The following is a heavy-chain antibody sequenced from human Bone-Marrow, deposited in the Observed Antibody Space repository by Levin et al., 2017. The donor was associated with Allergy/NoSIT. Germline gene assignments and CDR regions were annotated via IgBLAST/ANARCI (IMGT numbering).Heavy chain of an antibody. D-gene: IGHD6-13*01. CDR1: GGSISSGGYS. CDR2: IYHSGST. V-gene: IGHV4-30-2*01. CDR3: ARYSSTKNMDV. Sequence: NPSETLSLTCAVSGGSISSGGYSWSWIRQPPGKGLEWIGYIYHSGSTYYNPSLKSRVTISVDRSKNQFSLKLSSVTAADTAVYYCARYSSTKNMDVWGQGTTVTVSS. J-gene: IGHJ6*02.